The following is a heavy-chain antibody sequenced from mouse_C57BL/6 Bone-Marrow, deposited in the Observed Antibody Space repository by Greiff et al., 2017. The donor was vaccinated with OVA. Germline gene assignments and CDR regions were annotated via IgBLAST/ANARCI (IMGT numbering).Heavy chain of an antibody. V-gene: IGHV1-81*01. D-gene: IGHD2-4*01. Sequence: QVQLKESGAELARPGASVKLSCKASGYTFTSYGISWVKQRTGQGLEWIGEIYPRSGNTYYNEKFKGKATLTADKSSSTAYMELRSLTSEDSAVYFCASYYDDGGWYFDVWGTGTTVTVSS. J-gene: IGHJ1*03. CDR3: ASYYDDGGWYFDV. CDR1: GYTFTSYG. CDR2: IYPRSGNT.